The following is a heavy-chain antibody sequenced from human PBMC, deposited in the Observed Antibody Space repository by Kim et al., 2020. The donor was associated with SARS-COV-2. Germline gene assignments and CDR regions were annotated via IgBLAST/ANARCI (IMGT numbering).Heavy chain of an antibody. CDR2: INHSGST. V-gene: IGHV4-34*01. D-gene: IGHD3-22*01. Sequence: SETLSLTCAVYGGSFSGYYWSWIRQPPGKGLEWIGEINHSGSTNYNPSLKSRVTISVDTSKNQFSLKLSSVTAADTAVYYCARGNPPTYYYDSSGYYIDYWGQGTLVTVSS. CDR3: ARGNPPTYYYDSSGYYIDY. J-gene: IGHJ4*02. CDR1: GGSFSGYY.